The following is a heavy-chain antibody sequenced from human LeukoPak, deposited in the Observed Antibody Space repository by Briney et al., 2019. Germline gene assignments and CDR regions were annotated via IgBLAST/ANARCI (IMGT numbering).Heavy chain of an antibody. CDR3: ARGPPYIVVVTAIGFVDY. Sequence: LETLSLTPTVSVGSISSYYWSWIREPPGEGLEWSGDIYYSGSTTYNTSLKSRVTIPVDTSKNQFSLKLSSVTAADTAVYYCARGPPYIVVVTAIGFVDYWGQGALVTVSS. CDR1: VGSISSYY. D-gene: IGHD2-21*02. CDR2: IYYSGST. V-gene: IGHV4-59*12. J-gene: IGHJ4*02.